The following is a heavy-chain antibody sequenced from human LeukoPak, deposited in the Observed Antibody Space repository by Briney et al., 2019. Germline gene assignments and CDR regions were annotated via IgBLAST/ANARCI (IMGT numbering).Heavy chain of an antibody. CDR1: GFTFGSYA. CDR3: AKPHIVVVVAATVDYFDY. CDR2: ISGSGGST. J-gene: IGHJ4*02. Sequence: GGSLRLSCAASGFTFGSYAMSWVRQAPGEGLEWVSAISGSGGSTYYADSVKGRFTISRDNSKNTLYLQMNSLRAEDTAVYYCAKPHIVVVVAATVDYFDYWGQGTLVTVSS. D-gene: IGHD2-15*01. V-gene: IGHV3-23*01.